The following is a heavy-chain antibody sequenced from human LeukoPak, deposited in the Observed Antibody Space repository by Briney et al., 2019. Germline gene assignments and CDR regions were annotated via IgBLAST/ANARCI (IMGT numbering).Heavy chain of an antibody. V-gene: IGHV4-34*01. D-gene: IGHD2-2*01. CDR3: ARAEVNIVPAAIFYYYGMDV. Sequence: SETLSLTCAVYGGSFSGYYWSWIRQPPGKGLEWIGEINHSGSTNYNPSLKSRVTISADTSKNQFSLKLSSVTAADTAVYYCARAEVNIVPAAIFYYYGMDVWGQGTTVTVSS. J-gene: IGHJ6*02. CDR1: GGSFSGYY. CDR2: INHSGST.